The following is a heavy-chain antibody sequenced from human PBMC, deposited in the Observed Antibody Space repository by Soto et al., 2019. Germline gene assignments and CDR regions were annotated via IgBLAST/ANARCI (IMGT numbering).Heavy chain of an antibody. CDR3: ARDQEITSENIVLMVYANPAYGMDV. J-gene: IGHJ6*02. CDR2: IIPIFGTA. V-gene: IGHV1-69*01. CDR1: GGTFSSYA. D-gene: IGHD2-8*01. Sequence: QVQLVQSGAEVKKPGSSVKVSCTASGGTFSSYAISWVRQAPGQGLEWMGGIIPIFGTANYTQKFQGRVTITADESTSTAYMELSSLRSEDTAVYYCARDQEITSENIVLMVYANPAYGMDVWGQGTTVTVSS.